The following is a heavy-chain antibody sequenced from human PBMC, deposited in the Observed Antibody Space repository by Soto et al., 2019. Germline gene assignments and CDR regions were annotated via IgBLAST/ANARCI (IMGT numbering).Heavy chain of an antibody. V-gene: IGHV4-39*01. Sequence: QLRLQESGPGLVKPSETLTLTCTVSGGSISSSSYYWGWIRQPTEKGLEWIGSIYYSGSTYYNPSLKSRVTISVDTSKNQFSLKLRSVTAADTAVYYCASQYNYGDYCYFDLWGRGTQVTVSS. CDR3: ASQYNYGDYCYFDL. J-gene: IGHJ2*01. CDR1: GGSISSSSYY. CDR2: IYYSGST. D-gene: IGHD4-17*01.